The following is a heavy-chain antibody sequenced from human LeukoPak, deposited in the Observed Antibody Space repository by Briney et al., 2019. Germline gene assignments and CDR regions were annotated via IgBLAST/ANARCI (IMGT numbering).Heavy chain of an antibody. D-gene: IGHD2-2*02. CDR3: ARVNPLYNIVVVPAAIVDY. J-gene: IGHJ4*02. Sequence: GRSLRLSCAASGFTFSSYGMHWVRQAPGKGLEWVAVISYDGSNKYYADSVKGRFTISRDNSKNTLYLQMNSLRAEDTAVYYCARVNPLYNIVVVPAAIVDYWGQGTLVTVSS. CDR2: ISYDGSNK. CDR1: GFTFSSYG. V-gene: IGHV3-30*03.